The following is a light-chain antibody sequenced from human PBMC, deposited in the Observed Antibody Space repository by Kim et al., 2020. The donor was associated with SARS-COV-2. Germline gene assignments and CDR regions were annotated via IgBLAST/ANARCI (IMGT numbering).Light chain of an antibody. CDR3: QQYADSSLS. J-gene: IGKJ4*01. Sequence: LSPGERANLSCTASPRVSSSLAWYQQGPGQTPRLLICGASTRATGIPDRFSGSGSGTDFILTISRLGPEDFAIYYCQQYADSSLSFGGGTKVDIK. CDR2: GAS. CDR1: PRVSSS. V-gene: IGKV3-20*01.